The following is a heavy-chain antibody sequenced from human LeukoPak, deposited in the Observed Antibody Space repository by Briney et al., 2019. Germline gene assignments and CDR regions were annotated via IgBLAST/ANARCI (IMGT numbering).Heavy chain of an antibody. CDR3: AKAYCSSTSCYEYFDY. D-gene: IGHD2-2*01. CDR1: GFTFSSYA. Sequence: GGSLRLSCAASGFTFSSYAMRWVRQAPGKGLEWVSAIGAGTGAVTIYADSVKSRFTISRDNSKNTLYLQMNSLRGEDTAVYYCAKAYCSSTSCYEYFDYWGQGTLVTVSS. V-gene: IGHV3-23*01. J-gene: IGHJ4*02. CDR2: IGAGTGAVT.